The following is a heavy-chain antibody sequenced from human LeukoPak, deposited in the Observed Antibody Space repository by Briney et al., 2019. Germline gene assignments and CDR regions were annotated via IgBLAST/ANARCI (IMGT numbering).Heavy chain of an antibody. CDR1: GFTFSSYG. V-gene: IGHV3-30*18. Sequence: PGRSLRLSCAASGFTFSSYGMHWVRQAPGKGLEWVAVISYDGSNKYYADSVKGRFTISRDNSKNTLYLQMNSLRAEDTAAYYCAKARGILLWFGELSPITDYWGQGTLVTVSS. CDR2: ISYDGSNK. D-gene: IGHD3-10*01. CDR3: AKARGILLWFGELSPITDY. J-gene: IGHJ4*02.